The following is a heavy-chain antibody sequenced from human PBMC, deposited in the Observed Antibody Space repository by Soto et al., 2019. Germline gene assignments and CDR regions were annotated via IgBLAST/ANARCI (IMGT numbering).Heavy chain of an antibody. V-gene: IGHV1-69*13. Sequence: GASVKVSCKASGGTFSSYAISWVRQAPGQGLEWMGGIIPIFGTANHAQKSQGRVTITADESTSTAYMELSSLRSEDTAVYYCARGLEGGSYGFDYWGQGTLVTVSS. D-gene: IGHD1-26*01. CDR2: IIPIFGTA. J-gene: IGHJ4*02. CDR1: GGTFSSYA. CDR3: ARGLEGGSYGFDY.